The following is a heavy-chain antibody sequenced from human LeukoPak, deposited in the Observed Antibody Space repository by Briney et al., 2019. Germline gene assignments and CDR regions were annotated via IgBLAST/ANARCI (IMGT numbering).Heavy chain of an antibody. Sequence: ASVKVSCKASGYTFTSYAISWVRQAPGQGLEWMGGIIPIFGTANYAQKFQGRVTITADESTSTAYMELSSLRSEDTAVYYCAGPMITAGSGMDVWGQGTTVTVSS. V-gene: IGHV1-69*13. J-gene: IGHJ6*02. CDR3: AGPMITAGSGMDV. CDR2: IIPIFGTA. D-gene: IGHD3-16*01. CDR1: GYTFTSYA.